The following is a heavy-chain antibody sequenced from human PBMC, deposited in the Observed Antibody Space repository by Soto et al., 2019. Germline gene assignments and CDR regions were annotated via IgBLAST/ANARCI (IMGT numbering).Heavy chain of an antibody. V-gene: IGHV3-7*03. CDR1: GFTFSTYW. CDR2: IRQDGTET. D-gene: IGHD1-26*01. Sequence: GGSLRLSCAASGFTFSTYWMNWVRQAPGMGLEWLAIIRQDGTETHYVDSVKGRFTISRDNTKNSLFLQMNNLRADDTAVYYCVGGAGWELDYWGQGTLVTVSS. J-gene: IGHJ4*02. CDR3: VGGAGWELDY.